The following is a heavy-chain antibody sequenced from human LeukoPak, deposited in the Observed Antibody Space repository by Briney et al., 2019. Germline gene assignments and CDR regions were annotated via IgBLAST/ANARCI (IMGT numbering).Heavy chain of an antibody. D-gene: IGHD3-16*02. J-gene: IGHJ4*02. Sequence: GASVKVSCKASGYTFTSYGISWVRQAPGQGLEWMGWISAYNGNTNYAQKLQGRVTMTTDTSTSTAYMELRSLRSDDTAVYYCARTRNDYVWGSYRYTNSPHDYWGQGTLVTVSS. CDR2: ISAYNGNT. CDR1: GYTFTSYG. V-gene: IGHV1-18*01. CDR3: ARTRNDYVWGSYRYTNSPHDY.